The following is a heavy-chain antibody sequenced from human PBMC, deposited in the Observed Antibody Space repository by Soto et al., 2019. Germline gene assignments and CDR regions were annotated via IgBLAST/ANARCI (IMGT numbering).Heavy chain of an antibody. D-gene: IGHD3-22*01. CDR1: GYTFTGYY. CDR2: INPNSGGT. J-gene: IGHJ4*02. V-gene: IGHV1-2*02. Sequence: ASVKVSCKASGYTFTGYYMHWVRQAPGQGLEWMGWINPNSGGTKSAQKFQGRVTMTRDTSISTAYMELSRLRSDDTAVYYCAGRKGDYYDSSGYHYYFDYWGQGTMVTVS. CDR3: AGRKGDYYDSSGYHYYFDY.